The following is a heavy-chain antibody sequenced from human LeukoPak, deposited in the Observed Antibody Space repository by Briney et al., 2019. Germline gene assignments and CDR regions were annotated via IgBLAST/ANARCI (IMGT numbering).Heavy chain of an antibody. CDR3: AKSPRAVTPHFDC. J-gene: IGHJ4*02. CDR2: ISGSGGSRT. D-gene: IGHD4-17*01. V-gene: IGHV3-23*01. Sequence: GGSLRLSCAASGFTFSNAWMSWVRQAPGKGLEWVSAISGSGGSRTYHADSVKGRFTISRDNSKNTLYLQMNSLRAEDTAVYYCAKSPRAVTPHFDCWGQGTLVTVSS. CDR1: GFTFSNAW.